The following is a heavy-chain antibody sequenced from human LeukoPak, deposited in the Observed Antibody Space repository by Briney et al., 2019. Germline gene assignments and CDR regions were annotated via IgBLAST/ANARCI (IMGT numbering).Heavy chain of an antibody. V-gene: IGHV4-59*01. D-gene: IGHD3-22*01. CDR2: IYYSGST. CDR1: GGSISSYY. J-gene: IGHJ4*02. CDR3: ASLDYYDSSGYYL. Sequence: SETLSLTCTVSGGSISSYYWSWIRQPPGKGLEWIGYIYYSGSTNYNPSLKSRVTISVDTSKNQFSLKLSSVTAADTAVYYCASLDYYDSSGYYLWGQGTLVTVSS.